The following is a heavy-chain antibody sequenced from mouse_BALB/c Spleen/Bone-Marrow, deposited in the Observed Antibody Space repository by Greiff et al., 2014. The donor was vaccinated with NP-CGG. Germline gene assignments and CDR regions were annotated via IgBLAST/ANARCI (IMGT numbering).Heavy chain of an antibody. Sequence: QVQLQQSAAELARPGASVKMSCKASGYSFTSYTMHWVKQRPGQGLEWIGYINPSSGYNEYNQKFKDKTTLTADKSSSTAYMQLSSLTSDDSAVYYCARPYGNYVYYWGQGTTLTVSS. D-gene: IGHD2-10*02. CDR1: GYSFTSYT. CDR2: INPSSGYN. CDR3: ARPYGNYVYY. V-gene: IGHV1-4*02. J-gene: IGHJ2*01.